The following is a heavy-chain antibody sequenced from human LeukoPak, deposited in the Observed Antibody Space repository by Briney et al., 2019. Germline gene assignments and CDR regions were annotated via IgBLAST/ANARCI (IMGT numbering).Heavy chain of an antibody. CDR3: ARLYLDIVVVPAAMYPVDY. D-gene: IGHD2-2*01. CDR1: GYSFTSYW. CDR2: IDPSDSYT. V-gene: IGHV5-10-1*01. J-gene: IGHJ4*02. Sequence: GESLKISCKGSGYSFTSYWISWVRQMPGKGLEWMGRIDPSDSYTNYSPSLQGHVTISADKSISTAYLQWSSLKASDIAMYYCARLYLDIVVVPAAMYPVDYWGQGTLVTVSS.